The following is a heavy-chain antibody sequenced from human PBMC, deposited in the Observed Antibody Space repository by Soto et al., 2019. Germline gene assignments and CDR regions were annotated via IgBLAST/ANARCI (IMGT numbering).Heavy chain of an antibody. J-gene: IGHJ4*02. Sequence: SETLSLTCTVSGGSISSYYWSWIRQPPGKGLEYIGYIYYSGGTNYNPSLKSRVTISIDTSKNQFSLKLSSVTAADTAVYYCARDRHSFGSWGQGTLVTVSS. CDR2: IYYSGGT. CDR3: ARDRHSFGS. CDR1: GGSISSYY. V-gene: IGHV4-59*01.